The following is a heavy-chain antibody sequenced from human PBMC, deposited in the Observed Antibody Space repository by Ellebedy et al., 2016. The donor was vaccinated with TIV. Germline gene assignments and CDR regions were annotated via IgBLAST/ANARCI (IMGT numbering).Heavy chain of an antibody. D-gene: IGHD3-3*01. V-gene: IGHV1-18*04. CDR3: ARAAVESRSDY. CDR2: ISAYNGNT. CDR1: GHSFTSYG. Sequence: AASVKVSCKASGHSFTSYGISRVRQAPGEGLEWMGWISAYNGNTLYIEKFQGRVTMTTDTSTNTAYMELRSLRSDDTAVYYCARAAVESRSDYWGQGTLVTVSS. J-gene: IGHJ4*02.